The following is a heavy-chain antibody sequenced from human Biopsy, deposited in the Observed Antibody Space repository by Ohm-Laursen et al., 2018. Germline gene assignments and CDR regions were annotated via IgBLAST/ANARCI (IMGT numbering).Heavy chain of an antibody. J-gene: IGHJ2*01. D-gene: IGHD1-26*01. CDR1: GGSISSYY. CDR2: IYYTGST. Sequence: SDTLSLTCTVSGGSISSYYWSWIRQPPRKGLEWIGYIYYTGSTNYNPSLKSRVTISVDTSMNHLSLRLTFVTAADTAVYYCARHAPSYSGSYWRYFDLWGRGTLVTVSS. CDR3: ARHAPSYSGSYWRYFDL. V-gene: IGHV4-59*08.